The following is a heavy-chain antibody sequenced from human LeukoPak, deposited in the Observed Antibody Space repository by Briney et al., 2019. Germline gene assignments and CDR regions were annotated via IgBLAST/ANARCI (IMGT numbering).Heavy chain of an antibody. CDR2: IYYSGTT. CDR1: GGSISSSPYY. Sequence: SETLSLTCTVSGGSISSSPYYWGWIRQPPGKGLEWIVSIYYSGTTHYSPSLESRFTISVDTSKNQFSLKLASVTAADTAIYYCAKGAGGFSYYNWFDPWGQGTLVTVSS. J-gene: IGHJ5*02. V-gene: IGHV4-39*07. D-gene: IGHD5-18*01. CDR3: AKGAGGFSYYNWFDP.